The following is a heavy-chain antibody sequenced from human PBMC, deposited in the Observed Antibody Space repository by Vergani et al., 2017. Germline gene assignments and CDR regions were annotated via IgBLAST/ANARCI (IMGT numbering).Heavy chain of an antibody. CDR3: ARDFSWTDTVDFFDF. CDR2: ISPHSDGT. CDR1: GYTFTGYF. V-gene: IGHV1-2*02. Sequence: QVQLLQSGAEVKKPGASVKVSCKTSGYTFTGYFLHWLRQAPGQGLEWMGWISPHSDGTKFAPKFQGRVSMTSDVSIDTAYMELRSLRSDDTAVYYCARDFSWTDTVDFFDFWGQGTLVTVTS. J-gene: IGHJ4*02. D-gene: IGHD4-23*01.